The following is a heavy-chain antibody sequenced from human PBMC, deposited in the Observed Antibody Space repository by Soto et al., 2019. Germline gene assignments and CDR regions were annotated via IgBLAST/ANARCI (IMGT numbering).Heavy chain of an antibody. CDR3: ARVFSGYSSGPLGY. Sequence: VKVSCKASGGTFSSYAISWVRQAPGQGLEWMGGIIPIFGTANYAQKFQGRVTITADESTSTAYMELSSLRSEDTAVYYCARVFSGYSSGPLGYWGQGTLVTVSS. V-gene: IGHV1-69*01. D-gene: IGHD6-19*01. CDR1: GGTFSSYA. J-gene: IGHJ4*02. CDR2: IIPIFGTA.